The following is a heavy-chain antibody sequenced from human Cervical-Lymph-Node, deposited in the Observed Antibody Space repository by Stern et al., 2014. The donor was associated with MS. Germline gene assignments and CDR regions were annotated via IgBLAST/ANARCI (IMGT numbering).Heavy chain of an antibody. CDR3: ARLARPDYAY. V-gene: IGHV5-51*01. J-gene: IGHJ4*02. CDR1: GYSFANFW. D-gene: IGHD4-17*01. CDR2: IYPGDSET. Sequence: EMQLVESGAEVKKPGESLKISCKGSGYSFANFWIGWVRQMPGKGLEWMGIIYPGDSETRKSPSFRGQVTISADKSISTAYLQWSSLKASDTAMYYCARLARPDYAYWGQGTLVTVSS.